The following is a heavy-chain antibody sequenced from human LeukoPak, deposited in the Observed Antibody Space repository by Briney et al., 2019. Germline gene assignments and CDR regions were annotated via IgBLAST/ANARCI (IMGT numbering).Heavy chain of an antibody. CDR2: INPNSGGT. CDR3: ARDPSRAGIVGATR. V-gene: IGHV1-2*02. CDR1: GYTFTGYY. Sequence: GASVKVSCKASGYTFTGYYMHWVRQAPGQGLEWMGWINPNSGGTNYAQKFQGRVTMTRDTSISTAYMELSRLRSDDTAVYYCARDPSRAGIVGATRWGQGTLVTVSS. J-gene: IGHJ4*02. D-gene: IGHD1-26*01.